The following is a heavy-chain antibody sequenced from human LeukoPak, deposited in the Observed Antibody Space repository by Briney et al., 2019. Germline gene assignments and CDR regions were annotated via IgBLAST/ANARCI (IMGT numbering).Heavy chain of an antibody. CDR2: ISWNSGSI. Sequence: GRSLRLSCAASGFTFDDYAMHWVRQAPGKGLEWVSGISWNSGSIGYADSVKGRFTISRDNAKNSLYLQMNSLRAEDMALYYCAKGYSSGWGPFDYWGQGTLVTVSS. CDR3: AKGYSSGWGPFDY. J-gene: IGHJ4*02. V-gene: IGHV3-9*03. D-gene: IGHD6-19*01. CDR1: GFTFDDYA.